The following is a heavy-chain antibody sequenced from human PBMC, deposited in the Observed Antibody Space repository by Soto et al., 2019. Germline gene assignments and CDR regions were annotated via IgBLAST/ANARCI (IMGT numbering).Heavy chain of an antibody. J-gene: IGHJ4*02. CDR3: ARMGYSSGWGSFDD. CDR1: GFSLSTSGIC. D-gene: IGHD6-19*01. Sequence: SGPTLVNPTQTLTLTCTFSGFSLSTSGICVSWIRQPPGKALEWLARIDWDDDKYYSTSLKTRLTISKDTSKNQVVLTMTNMDPVDTATYYCARMGYSSGWGSFDDRGQGTPVTVSS. CDR2: IDWDDDK. V-gene: IGHV2-70*11.